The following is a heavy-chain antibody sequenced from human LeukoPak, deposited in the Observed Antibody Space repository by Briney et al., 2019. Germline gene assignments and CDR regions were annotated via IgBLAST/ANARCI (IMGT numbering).Heavy chain of an antibody. D-gene: IGHD4-11*01. CDR2: IESDGSST. J-gene: IGHJ4*02. CDR1: GFTFSSYW. CDR3: ASPGGNYALLGFGY. V-gene: IGHV3-74*01. Sequence: GGSLRLSCAASGFTFSSYWMHWVLRAPGKGLVWVSRIESDGSSTSYADSVKGRFTISRDNAKNKLYLQMNSMRAEDTAVYYCASPGGNYALLGFGYWGQGTLVTVYS.